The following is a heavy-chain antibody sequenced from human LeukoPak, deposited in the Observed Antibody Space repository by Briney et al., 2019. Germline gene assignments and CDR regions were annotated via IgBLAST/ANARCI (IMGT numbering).Heavy chain of an antibody. CDR1: GFTLSSNY. V-gene: IGHV3-23*01. D-gene: IGHD1-26*01. CDR3: AKIAPKRATPRGGVLDY. J-gene: IGHJ4*02. CDR2: ISGSGGST. Sequence: GGSLGLSCAASGFTLSSNYMSWVRQAPGKGLEWVSAISGSGGSTYYADSVKGRFTISRDNSKNTLYLQMNSLRAEDTAVYYCAKIAPKRATPRGGVLDYWGQGTLVTVSS.